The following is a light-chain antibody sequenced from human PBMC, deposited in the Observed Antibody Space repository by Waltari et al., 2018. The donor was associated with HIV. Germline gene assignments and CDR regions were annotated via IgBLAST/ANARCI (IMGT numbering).Light chain of an antibody. CDR3: CSYAGSYTYV. J-gene: IGLJ1*01. Sequence: QSALTQPRSVSGSTGQSVTISCTGTRSDAGGYTYVSWYQQHPGKAPKLMIFDVSKPPSWVPDRFSGSRAGNTASLTISWLQAEDEADYYCCSYAGSYTYVFGTGTKVTVL. V-gene: IGLV2-11*01. CDR2: DVS. CDR1: RSDAGGYTY.